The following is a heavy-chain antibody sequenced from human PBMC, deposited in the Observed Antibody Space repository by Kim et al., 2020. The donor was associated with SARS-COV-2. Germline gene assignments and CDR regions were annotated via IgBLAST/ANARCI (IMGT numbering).Heavy chain of an antibody. V-gene: IGHV3-23*01. CDR3: AKGNSGYDFWPDNWFDP. CDR2: ISGSGGST. D-gene: IGHD5-12*01. CDR1: GFTFSSYA. J-gene: IGHJ5*02. Sequence: GGSLRLSCAASGFTFSSYAMSWVRQAPGKGLEWVSAISGSGGSTYYADSVKGRFTISRDNSKNTLYLQMNSLRAEDTAVYYCAKGNSGYDFWPDNWFDPWGQGTLVTVSS.